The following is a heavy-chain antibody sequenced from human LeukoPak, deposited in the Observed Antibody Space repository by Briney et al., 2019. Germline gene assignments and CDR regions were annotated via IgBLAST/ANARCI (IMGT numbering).Heavy chain of an antibody. D-gene: IGHD3-10*01. J-gene: IGHJ4*02. CDR2: THGSEK. V-gene: IGHV3-7*03. CDR3: ARETPYGSLTFDY. Sequence: GGSLRLSCAASGFIFSNYWMSWVRQAAGKGLEWVANTHGSEKYYVDSVKGRFTISRDNAKNSLYLQMNSLRVEDTAVYYCARETPYGSLTFDYWGQGTLVTVSS. CDR1: GFIFSNYW.